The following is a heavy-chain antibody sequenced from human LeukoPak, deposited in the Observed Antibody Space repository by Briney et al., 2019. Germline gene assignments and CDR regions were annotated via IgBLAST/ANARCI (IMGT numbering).Heavy chain of an antibody. CDR1: GYSFSSYW. CDR3: ARRGVDTAMVDY. CDR2: IYPGDSDT. J-gene: IGHJ4*02. D-gene: IGHD5-18*01. Sequence: GESLKISCKGSGYSFSSYWIAWVRQMPGKGLEWMGIIYPGDSDTRYSPSFQGQVTISADKSSSTAYLQWSSLKASDTAMYYFARRGVDTAMVDYWGQGTLVTVSS. V-gene: IGHV5-51*01.